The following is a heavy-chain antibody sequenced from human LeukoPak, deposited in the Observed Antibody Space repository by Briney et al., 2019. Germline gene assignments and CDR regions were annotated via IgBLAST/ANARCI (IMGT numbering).Heavy chain of an antibody. D-gene: IGHD2-15*01. Sequence: ASVKVSCKASGYTFTSHGISWVRQAPGQGLEWMGWISIYNGNTNYAQKLQGRVSMTTDTSTSTAYMELRSLRSDDTAVYYCARDGDWNIVVVVAADYYYYMDVWGKGTTVTVSS. CDR2: ISIYNGNT. J-gene: IGHJ6*03. CDR1: GYTFTSHG. V-gene: IGHV1-18*01. CDR3: ARDGDWNIVVVVAADYYYYMDV.